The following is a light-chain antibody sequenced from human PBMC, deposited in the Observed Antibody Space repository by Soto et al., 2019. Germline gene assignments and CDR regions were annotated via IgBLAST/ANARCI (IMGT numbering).Light chain of an antibody. V-gene: IGKV1-39*01. CDR3: QQSYSSPFT. Sequence: DIQMTQSPSSLSASVGDRVTITCRASQSISSYLNWYQQKPGKAPNLLIYAASSLQSGVPSKFSGSGSGTYFTLTISSLQPEDFATYYCQQSYSSPFTFGPGTKVDI. J-gene: IGKJ3*01. CDR2: AAS. CDR1: QSISSY.